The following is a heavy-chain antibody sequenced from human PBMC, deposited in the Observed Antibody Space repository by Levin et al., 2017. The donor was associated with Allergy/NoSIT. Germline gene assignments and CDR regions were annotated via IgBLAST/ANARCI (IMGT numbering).Heavy chain of an antibody. CDR1: GGSISSHTYY. V-gene: IGHV4-39*02. D-gene: IGHD3-16*01. CDR3: ARGRGARGSNSDY. CDR2: IDSSGST. J-gene: IGHJ4*02. Sequence: ESLKISCTVSGGSISSHTYYWGWIRQPPGKGLEWIGTIDSSGSTFNNPSLKSRVTITVDTSKNDFSLKLSSVTAADTAVYYCARGRGARGSNSDYWGQGTLVTVSS.